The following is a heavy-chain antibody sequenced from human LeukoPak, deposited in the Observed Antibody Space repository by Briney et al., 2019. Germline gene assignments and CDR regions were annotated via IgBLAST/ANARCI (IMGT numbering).Heavy chain of an antibody. CDR3: ARHDSSGYLFDY. J-gene: IGHJ4*02. CDR2: IYYSGST. D-gene: IGHD3-22*01. CDR1: GESFSGYY. V-gene: IGHV4-34*01. Sequence: KPSETLSLTCAVYGESFSGYYWSWIRQPPGKGLEWIGSIYYSGSTYYNSSLKSRVTISVDTSKNQFSLKLSSVTAADTAVYYCARHDSSGYLFDYWGQGILVTVSS.